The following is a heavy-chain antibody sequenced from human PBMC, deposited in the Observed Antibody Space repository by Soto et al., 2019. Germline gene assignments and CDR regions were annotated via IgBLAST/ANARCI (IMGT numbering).Heavy chain of an antibody. CDR2: ISAYNGNT. V-gene: IGHV1-18*01. J-gene: IGHJ6*02. CDR1: GYSFTSYG. D-gene: IGHD2-21*01. Sequence: ASVKVSCKASGYSFTSYGISWVRRAPGQGLEWMGWISAYNGNTNYAQKLQGRVTMTTDTSTSTAYMELRSLRSDDTAVYYCARVSVIFVACTYYQYRMSVRGQRT. CDR3: ARVSVIFVACTYYQYRMSV.